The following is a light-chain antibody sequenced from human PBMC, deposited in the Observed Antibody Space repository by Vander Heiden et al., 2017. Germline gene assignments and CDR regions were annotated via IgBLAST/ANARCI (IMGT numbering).Light chain of an antibody. CDR1: TGAVTSGHY. V-gene: IGLV7-46*01. J-gene: IGLJ1*01. Sequence: QAVVTQEPSLTVSPGGTVTLTCGSSTGAVTSGHYPYWFQQNPGQAPRTLIYDTSNKHSWTPARFSGSLLGGKAALTLSGAQPEDEAEYYCLLSYSGARPYVFGTGTKVTVL. CDR2: DTS. CDR3: LLSYSGARPYV.